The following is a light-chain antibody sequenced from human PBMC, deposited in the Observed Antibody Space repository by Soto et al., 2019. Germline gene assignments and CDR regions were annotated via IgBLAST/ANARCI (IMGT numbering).Light chain of an antibody. Sequence: VLTPPPSTSGTPGQRVTISCSGSSSNIGSSYVFWFQHLPGTAPKLPMYNNNQRPSGVPDRVSASKSGTSASLAISGLRSEDEADYYCAAWDDRVSGYVFGTGTKVTVL. CDR2: NNN. CDR1: SSNIGSSY. V-gene: IGLV1-47*02. J-gene: IGLJ1*01. CDR3: AAWDDRVSGYV.